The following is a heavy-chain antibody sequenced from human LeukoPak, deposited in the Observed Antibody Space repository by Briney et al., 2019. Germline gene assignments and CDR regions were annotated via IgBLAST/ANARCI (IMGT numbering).Heavy chain of an antibody. CDR3: AKDSSRTWGYSNWFDP. V-gene: IGHV3-23*01. J-gene: IGHJ5*02. D-gene: IGHD2-15*01. CDR1: GFTFSSYA. CDR2: ISGSGGST. Sequence: GGSLRLSCAASGFTFSSYAMSWVRQAPGKGLEWVSAISGSGGSTYYADSVKGRFTISRDNSKNTLYLQMSSLRAEDTAVYYCAKDSSRTWGYSNWFDPWGQGTLVTVSS.